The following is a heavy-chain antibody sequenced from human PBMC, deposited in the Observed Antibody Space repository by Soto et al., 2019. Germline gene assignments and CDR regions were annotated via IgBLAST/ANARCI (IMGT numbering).Heavy chain of an antibody. J-gene: IGHJ4*02. V-gene: IGHV4-31*03. D-gene: IGHD3-10*01. CDR3: ARGHGTMAKIDH. Sequence: QVQLQESGPGLVKPSQTLSLTCTVSGGSISSGGYYWGRIRQHPGKGLEWIGYIYYTGSTYYNPSLTRRVTIAVYTSKNPSSLTLSSVTAAYAGVFYCARGHGTMAKIDHWGQGTLVTVSS. CDR1: GGSISSGGYY. CDR2: IYYTGST.